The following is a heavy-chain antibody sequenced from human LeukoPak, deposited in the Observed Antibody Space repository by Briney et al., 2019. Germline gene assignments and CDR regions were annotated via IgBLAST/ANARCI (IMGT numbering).Heavy chain of an antibody. V-gene: IGHV4-59*01. CDR1: GGSFSSGY. CDR2: TSYSDTT. CDR3: ARGSSRFDP. J-gene: IGHJ5*02. Sequence: PSETLSLTCTVSGGSFSSGYWSWIRQSPGKGLEWIGYTSYSDTTRYSPSLKSRVAMSIDTSMNQFSLKMTSVTAADTAVYYCARGSSRFDPWGQGTLVTVSS. D-gene: IGHD6-19*01.